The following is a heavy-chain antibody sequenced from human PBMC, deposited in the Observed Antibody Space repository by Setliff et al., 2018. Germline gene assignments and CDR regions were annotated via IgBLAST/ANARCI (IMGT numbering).Heavy chain of an antibody. V-gene: IGHV1-8*01. Sequence: ASVKVSCKASGYSFISYDINWVRQAPGQGLEWMGWMNPERDNTGYAQKFQGRVTMTGHASINTAYMQLNGLRAEDTAIYYCAGGYPSNFDYWGQGTLVTVSS. CDR3: AGGYPSNFDY. D-gene: IGHD3-16*02. CDR2: MNPERDNT. J-gene: IGHJ4*02. CDR1: GYSFISYD.